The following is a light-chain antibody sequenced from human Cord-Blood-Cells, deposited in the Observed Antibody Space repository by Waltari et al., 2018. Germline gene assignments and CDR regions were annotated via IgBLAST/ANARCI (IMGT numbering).Light chain of an antibody. CDR2: KAS. V-gene: IGKV1-5*03. Sequence: DIQMTQSPSTLSASVGDRVTITCRASQSISSWLAWYQQKPGKAPKLLIYKASSLESGVPSRFSGSGSWTEFTLTIISLQPDDFATYYCQQYNSYWTFGQGTKVEIK. CDR3: QQYNSYWT. CDR1: QSISSW. J-gene: IGKJ1*01.